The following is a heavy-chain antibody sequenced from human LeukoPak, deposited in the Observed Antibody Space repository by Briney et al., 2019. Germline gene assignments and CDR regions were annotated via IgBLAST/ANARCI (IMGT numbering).Heavy chain of an antibody. J-gene: IGHJ3*01. Sequence: ASVKVSCKVSGYTLTELSIHWVRQAPGKGLEWMGGFDPEDGETIYAQKFQGRVTMTEDTSTDTAYMELSSLRSEDTAVYYCATVGTYYYDSSDYSGHAFDVWGQGTMVTVSS. D-gene: IGHD3-22*01. CDR3: ATVGTYYYDSSDYSGHAFDV. V-gene: IGHV1-24*01. CDR1: GYTLTELS. CDR2: FDPEDGET.